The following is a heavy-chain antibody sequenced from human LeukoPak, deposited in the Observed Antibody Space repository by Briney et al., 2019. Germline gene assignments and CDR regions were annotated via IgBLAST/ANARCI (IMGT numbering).Heavy chain of an antibody. D-gene: IGHD3-10*01. CDR3: AKDGVGGYYGSGSYYGAYYFDY. V-gene: IGHV3-30*18. Sequence: GGCLRLSCAASGFTFSNYGMHWGRQAPGKGLEWVAVISYDGSNKYYADSVKGRFTISRGNSKNTLYLQMNSLRAEDTAVYYCAKDGVGGYYGSGSYYGAYYFDYRGERTLVTVSS. J-gene: IGHJ4*02. CDR2: ISYDGSNK. CDR1: GFTFSNYG.